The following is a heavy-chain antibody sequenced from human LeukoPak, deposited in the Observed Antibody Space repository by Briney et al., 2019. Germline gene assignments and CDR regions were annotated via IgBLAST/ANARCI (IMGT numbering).Heavy chain of an antibody. CDR1: GGSISGTYY. D-gene: IGHD3-16*01. J-gene: IGHJ3*01. Sequence: SETLSLTCTVSGGSISGTYYWSWIRQPPGKGLEWIGYIYYTGTTDPNPSLKSRVTISLDTSKNQFSLNLSSVTAADTAVYYCARRWVYDKRAFDAWGQGTMVTVSS. CDR3: ARRWVYDKRAFDA. V-gene: IGHV4-59*08. CDR2: IYYTGTT.